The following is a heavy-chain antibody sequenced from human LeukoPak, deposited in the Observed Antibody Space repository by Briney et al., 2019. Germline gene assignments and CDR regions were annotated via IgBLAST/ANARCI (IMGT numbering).Heavy chain of an antibody. V-gene: IGHV3-21*01. D-gene: IGHD1-26*01. CDR1: GFTFSSYS. J-gene: IGHJ1*01. CDR3: ALELVGEYFQH. CDR2: ISSSSSYI. Sequence: GGSLRLSCAASGFTFSSYSMNWVRQAPGKGLEWVSSISSSSSYICYADSVKGRFTISRDNAKNSLYLQMNSLRAEDTAVYYCALELVGEYFQHWGQGTLVTVSS.